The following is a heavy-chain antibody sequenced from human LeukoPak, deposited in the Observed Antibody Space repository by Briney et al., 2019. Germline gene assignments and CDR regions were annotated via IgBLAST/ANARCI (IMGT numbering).Heavy chain of an antibody. J-gene: IGHJ3*02. Sequence: GGSLRLCCAASGFTVSSSYMSWVRQATGKGLEWISVIYAGGSTYYADSVKGRFTISRDSSKNTLYLQMNGLRAEDTAVYYCARGKAVTGFDIWGQGTMVTVSS. D-gene: IGHD4-17*01. CDR2: IYAGGST. V-gene: IGHV3-53*01. CDR1: GFTVSSSY. CDR3: ARGKAVTGFDI.